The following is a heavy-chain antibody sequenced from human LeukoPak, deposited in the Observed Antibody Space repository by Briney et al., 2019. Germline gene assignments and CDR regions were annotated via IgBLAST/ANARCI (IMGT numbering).Heavy chain of an antibody. J-gene: IGHJ4*02. Sequence: ASVKVSCKASTYIFTDFYLHWVRRAPGQGPEWMGWINPNSGDTKFGQKFQGWVTLSRDTSISTAYMELSRLKPDDTAVYYCARDGNGIGPDYWGQGTLVTVSS. D-gene: IGHD1-26*01. CDR1: TYIFTDFY. CDR3: ARDGNGIGPDY. V-gene: IGHV1-2*04. CDR2: INPNSGDT.